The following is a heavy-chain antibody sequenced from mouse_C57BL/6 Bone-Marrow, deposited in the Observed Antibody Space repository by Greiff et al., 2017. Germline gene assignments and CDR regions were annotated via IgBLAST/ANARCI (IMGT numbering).Heavy chain of an antibody. CDR2: IYPGDGDT. D-gene: IGHD2-3*01. V-gene: IGHV1-82*01. J-gene: IGHJ3*01. CDR3: ARWLLAWFAY. CDR1: GYAFSSSW. Sequence: VQLVESGPELVKPGASVKISCKASGYAFSSSWMNWVKQRPGKGLEWLGRIYPGDGDTNYNGKFKGKATLTADKSSSTAYMQLSSLTSEDSAVYFCARWLLAWFAYWGQGTLVTVSA.